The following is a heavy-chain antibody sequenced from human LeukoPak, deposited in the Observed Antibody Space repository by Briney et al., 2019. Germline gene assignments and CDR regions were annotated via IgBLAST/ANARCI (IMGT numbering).Heavy chain of an antibody. Sequence: SETLSLTCAVSGGSISSGGYSWSWIRQPPGKGLEWIGYIYHSGSTYYNPSLKSRVTISVDRSKNQFSLKLSSVTAADTAVYYCAREFDYYDSSGYLGYFDYWGQGTLVTVSS. CDR1: GGSISSGGYS. D-gene: IGHD3-22*01. CDR2: IYHSGST. J-gene: IGHJ4*02. CDR3: AREFDYYDSSGYLGYFDY. V-gene: IGHV4-30-2*01.